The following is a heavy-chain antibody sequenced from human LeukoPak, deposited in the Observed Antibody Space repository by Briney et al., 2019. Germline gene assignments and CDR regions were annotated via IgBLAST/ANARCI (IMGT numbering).Heavy chain of an antibody. CDR1: GGSISSYY. Sequence: SETLSLTCTVSGGSISSYYWSWIRQPPGKGLEWIGEINHSGSTNYNPSLKSRVTISVDTSKNQFSLKLSSVTAADTAVYYCARGGGSSSWYYYWGQGTLVTVSS. D-gene: IGHD6-13*01. V-gene: IGHV4-34*01. CDR2: INHSGST. J-gene: IGHJ4*02. CDR3: ARGGGSSSWYYY.